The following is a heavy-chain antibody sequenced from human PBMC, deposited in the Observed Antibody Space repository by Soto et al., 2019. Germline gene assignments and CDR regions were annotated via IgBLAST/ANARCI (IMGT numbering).Heavy chain of an antibody. CDR2: INAGNGNI. J-gene: IGHJ4*02. CDR3: ARDLGGWTDY. V-gene: IGHV1-3*01. Sequence: QVQLVQSGAEVKKPGASVKVSFKASGYTFTSYAMQWVRQAPGQRLEWMVWINAGNGNIKYSQKFQGRVTITRDTSASTAYMELSSLRSEDTTVYYCARDLGGWTDYWGQGTLVTVST. CDR1: GYTFTSYA. D-gene: IGHD6-19*01.